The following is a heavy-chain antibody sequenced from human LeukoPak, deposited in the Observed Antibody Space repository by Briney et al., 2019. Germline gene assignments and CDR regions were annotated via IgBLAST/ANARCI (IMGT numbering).Heavy chain of an antibody. Sequence: GGSLRLSCEASGFTFSSSLMAWVRQAPGKGLEWVGNIKQDGSAKYYLGSVRGRFTISRDNAKKSLYLQMTSLRAEDTAVYYCATSHDAAGNFWGQGTLVTVSS. V-gene: IGHV3-7*01. CDR3: ATSHDAAGNF. D-gene: IGHD6-19*01. CDR2: IKQDGSAK. CDR1: GFTFSSSL. J-gene: IGHJ4*02.